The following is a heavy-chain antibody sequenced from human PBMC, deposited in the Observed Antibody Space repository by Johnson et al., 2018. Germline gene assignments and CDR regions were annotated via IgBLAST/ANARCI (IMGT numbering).Heavy chain of an antibody. Sequence: QPVRSLRLSCAASGFTFSSYAMHWVRQAPGKGLEWVAVISYDGSNKYYADSVKGRFTISRDNSKNTLYLQMNSLRAEDTAVYYCARADAFDIWGQGTMVNVSS. CDR3: ARADAFDI. J-gene: IGHJ3*02. CDR1: GFTFSSYA. CDR2: ISYDGSNK. V-gene: IGHV3-30-3*01.